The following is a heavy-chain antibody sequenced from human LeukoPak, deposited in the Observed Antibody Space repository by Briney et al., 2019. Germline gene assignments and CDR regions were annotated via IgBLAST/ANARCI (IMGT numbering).Heavy chain of an antibody. V-gene: IGHV3-66*01. D-gene: IGHD7-27*01. CDR2: IFREGTT. J-gene: IGHJ4*02. CDR3: TKTGGPWD. CDR1: GFTVITSY. Sequence: GGSLRLSCAASGFTVITSYMSWVRQAPGEGLEWVSVIFREGTTYYADSVKGRFTISRDNSKNTLYLQMNSLRAEDTAMYYCTKTGGPWDWGQGTLVTVSS.